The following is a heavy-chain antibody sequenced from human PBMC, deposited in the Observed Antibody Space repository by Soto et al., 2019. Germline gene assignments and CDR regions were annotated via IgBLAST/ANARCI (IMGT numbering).Heavy chain of an antibody. V-gene: IGHV4-34*01. CDR2: INHSGST. J-gene: IGHJ4*02. CDR1: GGSFSGYY. D-gene: IGHD6-6*01. CDR3: ARAFEYSSSPCHFDY. Sequence: SETLSLTCAVYGGSFSGYYWSWIRQPPGKGLEWIGEINHSGSTNYNPSLKSRVTISVDTSKNQFSLKLSSVTAADTAVYYCARAFEYSSSPCHFDYWGQGTLVTVSS.